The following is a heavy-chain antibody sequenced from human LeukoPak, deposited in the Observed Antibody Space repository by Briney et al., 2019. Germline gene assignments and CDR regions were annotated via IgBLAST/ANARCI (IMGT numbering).Heavy chain of an antibody. CDR3: ARTILYCSGGSCYYNWFDP. CDR2: IIPIFGTA. D-gene: IGHD2-15*01. J-gene: IGHJ5*02. CDR1: GGTFSSYA. Sequence: GASVKVSCKASGGTFSSYAISWVRQAPGQGLEWMGGIIPIFGTANYAQKFQGRVTITADESTSTAYMELSSLRSEDTAVYYCARTILYCSGGSCYYNWFDPWGQGTLVTVSS. V-gene: IGHV1-69*13.